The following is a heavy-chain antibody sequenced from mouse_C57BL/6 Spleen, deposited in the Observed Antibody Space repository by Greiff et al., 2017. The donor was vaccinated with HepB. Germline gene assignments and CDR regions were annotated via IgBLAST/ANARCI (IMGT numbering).Heavy chain of an antibody. J-gene: IGHJ1*03. CDR3: ARIVDYYGSSPWYFDV. Sequence: EVKLQESGAELVKPGASVKLSCTASGFNIKDYYMHWVKQRTEQGLEWIGRIDPEDGETKYAPKFQGKATITADTSSNTAYLQISSLTSEDTAVYYCARIVDYYGSSPWYFDVWGTGTTVTVSS. CDR1: GFNIKDYY. D-gene: IGHD1-1*01. CDR2: IDPEDGET. V-gene: IGHV14-2*01.